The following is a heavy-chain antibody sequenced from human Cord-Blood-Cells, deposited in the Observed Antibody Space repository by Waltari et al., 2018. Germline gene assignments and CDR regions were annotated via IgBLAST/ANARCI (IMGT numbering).Heavy chain of an antibody. J-gene: IGHJ5*02. Sequence: QVQLQESGPGLVKPSETLSLTCTVSGGSISSYYWSWIRQPPGTGLEWIGYIYYSGSTNYNPSLKSRVTISVDTSKNQFSLKLSSVTAADTAVYYCARQRECSGGSCYGWWFDPWGQGTLVTVSS. CDR3: ARQRECSGGSCYGWWFDP. CDR1: GGSISSYY. CDR2: IYYSGST. D-gene: IGHD2-15*01. V-gene: IGHV4-59*08.